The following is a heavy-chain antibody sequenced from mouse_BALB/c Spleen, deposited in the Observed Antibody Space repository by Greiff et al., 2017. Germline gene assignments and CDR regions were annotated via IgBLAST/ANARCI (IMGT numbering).Heavy chain of an antibody. CDR1: GFTFSSYT. CDR3: ARGGGLLDY. Sequence: EVQGVESGGGLVQPGGSLKLSCAASGFTFSSYTMSWVRQTPEKRLEWVAYISNGGGSTYYPDTVKGRFTISRDNAKNTLYLQMSSLKSEDTAMYYCARGGGLLDYWGQGTTLTVSS. D-gene: IGHD2-1*01. J-gene: IGHJ2*01. CDR2: ISNGGGST. V-gene: IGHV5-12-2*01.